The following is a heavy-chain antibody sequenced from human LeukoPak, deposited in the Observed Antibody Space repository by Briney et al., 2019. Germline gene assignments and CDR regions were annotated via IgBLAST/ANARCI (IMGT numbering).Heavy chain of an antibody. V-gene: IGHV4-34*01. CDR1: GGSFSGYY. D-gene: IGHD3-22*01. CDR3: AREGPPYYDSSGYYRGYFDY. J-gene: IGHJ4*02. Sequence: SETLSLTCAVYGGSFSGYYWSWIRQPPGKGLEWIGEINHSGSTNYNPSLKSRVTISVDTSKNQFSLKLSSVTAADTAVYYCAREGPPYYDSSGYYRGYFDYWGQGTLVTVSS. CDR2: INHSGST.